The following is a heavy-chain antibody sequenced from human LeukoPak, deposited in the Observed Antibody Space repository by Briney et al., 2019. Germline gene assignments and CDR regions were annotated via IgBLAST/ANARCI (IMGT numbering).Heavy chain of an antibody. D-gene: IGHD3-22*01. Sequence: PGGSLRLSCAASGFTFSSYGMSWVRQAPGKGLEWVSAISGSGGSTYYADSVKGRFTISRDNSKNTLYLQMNSLRAEDTAVYYCAKPYYYDSSGSRTTLDYWGQGTLVTVSS. CDR1: GFTFSSYG. V-gene: IGHV3-23*01. CDR2: ISGSGGST. J-gene: IGHJ4*02. CDR3: AKPYYYDSSGSRTTLDY.